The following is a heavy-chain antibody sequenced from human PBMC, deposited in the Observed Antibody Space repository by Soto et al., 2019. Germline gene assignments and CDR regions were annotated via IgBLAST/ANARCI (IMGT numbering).Heavy chain of an antibody. D-gene: IGHD2-21*02. CDR3: ARVHLAYCGGDCYSSTDY. Sequence: GASVKVSCKASGGTFSSYAISWVRQAPGQGLEWMGWISAYNGNTNYAQKLQGRVTMTTDTSTSTAYMELRSLRSDDTAVYYCARVHLAYCGGDCYSSTDYWGQGALVTVSS. CDR1: GGTFSSYA. CDR2: ISAYNGNT. V-gene: IGHV1-18*01. J-gene: IGHJ4*02.